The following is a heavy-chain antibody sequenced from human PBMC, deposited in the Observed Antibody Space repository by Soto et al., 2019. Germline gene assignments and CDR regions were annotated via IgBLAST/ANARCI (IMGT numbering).Heavy chain of an antibody. CDR1: GGGNLRDYR. D-gene: IGHD2-21*01. J-gene: IGHJ4*02. V-gene: IGHV1-69*01. Sequence: QVQMVQAGAEVKEPGSSVKVSCKASGGGNLRDYRTTWVRRAPGQGLEWMGGMIPKLGSANYAQKFQGRVTLTAEESTTSDYMEIRSLRSDDTAVYYCARGGECDNCGAVYWGQGTPVTVSS. CDR3: ARGGECDNCGAVY. CDR2: MIPKLGSA.